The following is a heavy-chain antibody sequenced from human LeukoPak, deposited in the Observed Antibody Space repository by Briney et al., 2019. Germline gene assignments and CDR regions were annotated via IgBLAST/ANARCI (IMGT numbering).Heavy chain of an antibody. CDR1: GYTFTSYD. V-gene: IGHV1-46*01. CDR2: INPSGGST. CDR3: ARDRIAVAGKGDDAFDI. D-gene: IGHD6-19*01. J-gene: IGHJ3*02. Sequence: ASVKVSCKASGYTFTSYDINWVRQATGQGLEWMGIINPSGGSTSYAQKFQGRVTMTRDTSTSTVYMELSSLRSEDTAVYYCARDRIAVAGKGDDAFDIWGQGTMVTVSS.